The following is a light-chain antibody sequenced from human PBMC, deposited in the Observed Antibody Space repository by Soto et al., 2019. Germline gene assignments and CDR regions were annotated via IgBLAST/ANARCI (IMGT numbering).Light chain of an antibody. CDR1: QSVSSSY. CDR3: QQYGSASIT. V-gene: IGKV3-20*01. J-gene: IGKJ5*01. CDR2: GAS. Sequence: VLTQSPGTLSLSAGGIATLSCRASQSVSSSYLAWYQQKPGQAPRLLIYGASSRATGIPDRFSVSGSGTDFALTISRLEPEEFAVYNCQQYGSASITVGQGTRLEIK.